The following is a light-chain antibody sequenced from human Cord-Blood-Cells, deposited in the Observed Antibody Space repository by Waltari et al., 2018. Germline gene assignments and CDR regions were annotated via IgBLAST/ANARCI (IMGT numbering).Light chain of an antibody. CDR3: AAWDDSLNGWV. CDR1: SSNIGSNT. V-gene: IGLV1-44*01. CDR2: SNN. J-gene: IGLJ3*02. Sequence: QSVLTQPPSASGTPGQRVTISCSGSSSNIGSNTVNWYQQLPGTAPKLLIYSNNQRPSGVPDRISGSKSGTSASLAISGLQSEDDADYYCAAWDDSLNGWVLGGGTKLTVL.